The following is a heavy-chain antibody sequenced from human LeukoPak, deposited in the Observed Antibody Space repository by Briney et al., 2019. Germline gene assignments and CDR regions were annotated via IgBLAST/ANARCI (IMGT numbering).Heavy chain of an antibody. CDR1: GFTFSNYG. CDR2: ITHDGNNK. CDR3: AKDYGVHYASGSSHFEH. D-gene: IGHD3-10*01. V-gene: IGHV3-30*18. Sequence: GGSLRLSCVASGFTFSNYGMHWVRQAPGKGLEWVAVITHDGNNKYYADSVKGRFTISRDNSKNTLSLQMNSLRAGDTAIYFCAKDYGVHYASGSSHFEHWGQGTLVTVSS. J-gene: IGHJ4*02.